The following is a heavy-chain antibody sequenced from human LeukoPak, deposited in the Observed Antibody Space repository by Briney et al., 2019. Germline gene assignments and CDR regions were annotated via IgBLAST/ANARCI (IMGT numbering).Heavy chain of an antibody. D-gene: IGHD6-13*01. CDR2: IYHSGST. CDR3: ATGAAAGTGGDY. J-gene: IGHJ4*02. Sequence: SETLSLTCTVSGGSISSDSYNWGWIRQPPGTGLEWIGSIYHSGSTYYNPSLKSRVTISVDTSKNQFSLKLSSVTAADTAVYYCATGAAAGTGGDYWGQGTLVTVSS. V-gene: IGHV4-39*07. CDR1: GGSISSDSYN.